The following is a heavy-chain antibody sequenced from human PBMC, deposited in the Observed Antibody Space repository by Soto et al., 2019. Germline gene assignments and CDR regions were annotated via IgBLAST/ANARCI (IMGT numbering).Heavy chain of an antibody. J-gene: IGHJ4*02. CDR1: GGSISNYY. Sequence: PSETLSLTCTVSGGSISNYYWSWIRQPPGKGLEWIGYIHYSGNTKYNPSLKSRVTISADTSKNQFSLKLSSVTAADTAVYYCARGHYDFWSGYFATIDYWGQGTLVTAPQ. V-gene: IGHV4-59*08. CDR2: IHYSGNT. CDR3: ARGHYDFWSGYFATIDY. D-gene: IGHD3-3*01.